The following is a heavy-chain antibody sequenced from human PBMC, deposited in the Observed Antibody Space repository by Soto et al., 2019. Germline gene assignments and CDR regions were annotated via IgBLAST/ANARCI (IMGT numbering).Heavy chain of an antibody. Sequence: SETLSLTCTVSGGSISSGGYYWSWIRQHPGKGLEWIGYIYYSGSTYYNPSLKSRVTISVDTSKNQFSLKLSSVTAADTAVYYCARDRPITMVRGVILDYYGMDVWGQGTTVTVSS. V-gene: IGHV4-31*03. J-gene: IGHJ6*02. D-gene: IGHD3-10*01. CDR3: ARDRPITMVRGVILDYYGMDV. CDR1: GGSISSGGYY. CDR2: IYYSGST.